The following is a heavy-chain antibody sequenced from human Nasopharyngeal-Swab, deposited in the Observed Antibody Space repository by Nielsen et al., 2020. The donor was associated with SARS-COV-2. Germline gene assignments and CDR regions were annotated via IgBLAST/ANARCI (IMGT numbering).Heavy chain of an antibody. CDR2: INAGNGNT. J-gene: IGHJ6*03. Sequence: WVRQAPGQRLEWMGWINAGNGNTKYSQKFQGRVTMTEDTSTDTAYMELSSLRSEDTAVYYCATIEISGKGAYYYMDVWGKGTTVTVSS. D-gene: IGHD3-10*01. V-gene: IGHV1/OR15-3*01. CDR3: ATIEISGKGAYYYMDV.